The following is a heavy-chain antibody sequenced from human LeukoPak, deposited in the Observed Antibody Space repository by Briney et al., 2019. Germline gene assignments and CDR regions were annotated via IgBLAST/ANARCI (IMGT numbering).Heavy chain of an antibody. CDR3: ARVVWVTYFEY. J-gene: IGHJ4*02. D-gene: IGHD5-18*01. Sequence: GGSLRLSCAASGFTFSTYAMSWVRQAPGKGLEWISYISDSGISIYHADSVKGRFTISRDNSKNSLYLQMNSLRAEDTALYYCARVVWVTYFEYWGQGTLVTVSS. CDR1: GFTFSTYA. CDR2: ISDSGISI. V-gene: IGHV3-23*01.